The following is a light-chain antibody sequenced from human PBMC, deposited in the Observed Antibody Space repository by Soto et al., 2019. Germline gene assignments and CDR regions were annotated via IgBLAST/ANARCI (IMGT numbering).Light chain of an antibody. J-gene: IGKJ4*01. CDR3: QQYNQWPVT. CDR1: QSVSSN. CDR2: GAS. V-gene: IGKV3-15*01. Sequence: EIVMTQSPVTLSVSPGERVTLPCRASQSVSSNLAWYQQKPGQTPRILIYGASTRATGIPARFSGSGSGTEFPLTISSLQSEDFAVYYCQQYNQWPVTFGGGTKVEIK.